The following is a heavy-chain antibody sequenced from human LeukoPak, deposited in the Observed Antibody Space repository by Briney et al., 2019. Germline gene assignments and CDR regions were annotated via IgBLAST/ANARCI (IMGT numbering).Heavy chain of an antibody. Sequence: SETLSLTCTVSGGSISSSSYYWGWIRQPPGKGLEWIGSIYYSGSTYPNPSLKSRVTISVNTSKNQCSLKLSSVPAADTAVYYCARVGGPLDYWGQGTLVTVSS. V-gene: IGHV4-39*07. D-gene: IGHD3-16*01. CDR3: ARVGGPLDY. J-gene: IGHJ4*02. CDR2: IYYSGST. CDR1: GGSISSSSYY.